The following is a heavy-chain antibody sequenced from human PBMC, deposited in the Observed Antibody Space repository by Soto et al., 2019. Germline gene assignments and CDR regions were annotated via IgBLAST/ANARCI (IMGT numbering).Heavy chain of an antibody. Sequence: SGFTFSTYGMHWVRQAPGMGLEWVAVISYDGVNKYYADSVKGRFTISRDNSKNTLYLQMNSLRAEETAVYYCARGDRSSWYFDSWGQGTLVTVSS. J-gene: IGHJ5*01. CDR2: ISYDGVNK. CDR3: ARGDRSSWYFDS. V-gene: IGHV3-30*03. CDR1: GFTFSTYG. D-gene: IGHD6-13*01.